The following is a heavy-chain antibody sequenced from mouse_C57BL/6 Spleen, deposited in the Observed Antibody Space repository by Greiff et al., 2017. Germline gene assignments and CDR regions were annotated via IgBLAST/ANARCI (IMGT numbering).Heavy chain of an antibody. Sequence: EVHLVESGGGLVKPGGSLKLSCAASGFTFSSYAMSWVRQTPEKRLEWVATISDGGSYTYYPDNVKGRFTISRDNAKNNLYLQMSHLKSEDTAMYYCARDRNYYDYDYARDYWGQGTSVTVSS. J-gene: IGHJ4*01. CDR3: ARDRNYYDYDYARDY. CDR1: GFTFSSYA. V-gene: IGHV5-4*01. D-gene: IGHD2-4*01. CDR2: ISDGGSYT.